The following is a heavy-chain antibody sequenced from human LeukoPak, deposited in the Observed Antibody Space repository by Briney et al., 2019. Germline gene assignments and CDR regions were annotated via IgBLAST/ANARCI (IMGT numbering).Heavy chain of an antibody. J-gene: IGHJ4*02. CDR2: TYYRSKWYN. D-gene: IGHD3-10*01. V-gene: IGHV6-1*01. CDR1: GDSVSSNSAA. CDR3: ARAGPDYYGSGNLVD. Sequence: SQTLSLTCAISGDSVSSNSAAWNWIRQSPSRGLDWLARTYYRSKWYNDYAVSVKSRITINPDTSKNQFSLQLNSVTPEDTAVYYCARAGPDYYGSGNLVDWGQGNLVTVFS.